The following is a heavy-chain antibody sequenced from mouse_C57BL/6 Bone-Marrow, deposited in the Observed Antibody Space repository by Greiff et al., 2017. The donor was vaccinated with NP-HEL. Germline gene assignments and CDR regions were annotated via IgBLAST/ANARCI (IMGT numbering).Heavy chain of an antibody. V-gene: IGHV5-4*01. D-gene: IGHD2-3*01. Sequence: EVQLQESGGGLVKPGGSLKLSCAASGFTFSSYAMSWVRQTPEKRLEWVATISDGGSYTYYPDNVKGRFTISRDNAKNNLYLQMSHLKSEDTAMYYCARDDGYGAMDYWGQGTSVTVSS. CDR2: ISDGGSYT. CDR3: ARDDGYGAMDY. J-gene: IGHJ4*01. CDR1: GFTFSSYA.